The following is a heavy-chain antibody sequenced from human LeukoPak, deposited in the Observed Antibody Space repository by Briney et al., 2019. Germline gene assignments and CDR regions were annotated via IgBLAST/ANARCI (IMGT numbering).Heavy chain of an antibody. CDR2: IYTSGSS. V-gene: IGHV4-4*07. CDR1: GGSISGYY. Sequence: SETLSLTCSVSGGSISGYYWSWIRQPAGRGLEWSGRIYTSGSSNYNPSLKSRVTMSVDTSKNQFSLKLSSVTAADPAFYFCARDSGSYYFDYWGQGALVTVSS. J-gene: IGHJ4*02. D-gene: IGHD1-26*01. CDR3: ARDSGSYYFDY.